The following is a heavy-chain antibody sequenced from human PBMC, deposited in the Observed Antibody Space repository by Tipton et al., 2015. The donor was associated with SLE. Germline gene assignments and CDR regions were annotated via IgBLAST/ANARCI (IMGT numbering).Heavy chain of an antibody. CDR1: GYSISSGYY. D-gene: IGHD3-22*01. CDR3: ASAVVVNNDCSFDL. Sequence: TLSLTCAVSGYSISSGYYWGWIRQPPGKGLEWIGRIYHSGSTYYNPSLKSRVTISVHTSKNQFSLKLSSVTAADTAVYYCASAVVVNNDCSFDLWGRGSLVTVSS. J-gene: IGHJ2*01. CDR2: IYHSGST. V-gene: IGHV4-38-2*01.